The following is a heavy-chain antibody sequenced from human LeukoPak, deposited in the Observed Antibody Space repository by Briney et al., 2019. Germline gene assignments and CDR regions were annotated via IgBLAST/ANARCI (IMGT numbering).Heavy chain of an antibody. Sequence: GESLKISCRGSGYSFPIYWIGWVRQMPGKGLDWMGIIYPGDSDTRYGPSFQGRVTISADKSISTAYLQWSSLRASDTAMYYCARRYCSSTTCYRDAFDIWGQGTMVTVSS. CDR3: ARRYCSSTTCYRDAFDI. J-gene: IGHJ3*02. D-gene: IGHD2-2*01. CDR2: IYPGDSDT. CDR1: GYSFPIYW. V-gene: IGHV5-51*01.